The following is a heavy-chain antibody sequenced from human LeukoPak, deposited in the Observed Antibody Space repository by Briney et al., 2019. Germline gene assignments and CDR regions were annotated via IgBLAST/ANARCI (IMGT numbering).Heavy chain of an antibody. J-gene: IGHJ3*02. CDR3: ARERRYDYYDSSGYYRDAFDI. CDR2: IKQDGSEK. Sequence: GSLRLSCAASGFTFSSYWMSWVRQAPGKGLEWVANIKQDGSEKYYVDSVKGRFTISRDNAKSALYLQMNSLRAEDTAVYYCARERRYDYYDSSGYYRDAFDIWGQGTMVTVSS. V-gene: IGHV3-7*01. CDR1: GFTFSSYW. D-gene: IGHD3-22*01.